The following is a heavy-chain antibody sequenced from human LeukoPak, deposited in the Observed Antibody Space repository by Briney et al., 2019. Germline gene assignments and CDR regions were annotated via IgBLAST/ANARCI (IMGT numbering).Heavy chain of an antibody. CDR2: ISGSGGST. CDR1: GFTFSSYA. Sequence: GGSLRLSCAAFGFTFSSYAMSWVRQAPGKGLEWVSAISGSGGSTYYADSVKGRFTISRDNSKNTLYLQMNSLRAEDTAVYYCAKELRFLEWLLDGGTFDYWGQGTLVTVSS. D-gene: IGHD3-3*01. J-gene: IGHJ4*02. V-gene: IGHV3-23*01. CDR3: AKELRFLEWLLDGGTFDY.